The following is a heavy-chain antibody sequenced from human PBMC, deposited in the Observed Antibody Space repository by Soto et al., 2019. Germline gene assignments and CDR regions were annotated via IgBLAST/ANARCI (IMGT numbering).Heavy chain of an antibody. CDR3: ARVLTPNWFDP. CDR2: INGGSGHT. Sequence: QVQLVQSGAEVKKPGASVKVSCKTSGYAFINSTIHWVRQAPGQSLEWMGWINGGSGHTRYSQKLEGRVTITKDTSASSAYMELSSLRSDDTAVYYCARVLTPNWFDPWGQGTLVTVSS. V-gene: IGHV1-3*01. J-gene: IGHJ5*02. CDR1: GYAFINST. D-gene: IGHD2-15*01.